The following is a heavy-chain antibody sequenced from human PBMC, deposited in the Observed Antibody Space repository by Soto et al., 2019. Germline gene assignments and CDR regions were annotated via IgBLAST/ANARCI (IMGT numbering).Heavy chain of an antibody. D-gene: IGHD2-2*01. CDR3: ARENKDVNKSTTISSGFHCMDV. Sequence: PGGSLRLSCEGSGFTFRSHSMNWVRQAPGRGLEWVASISTSSSFIYYGDSVRGRFIISRDNAKNSLDLQMDSLRVEDTAVYYCARENKDVNKSTTISSGFHCMDVWGQGITVTVSS. J-gene: IGHJ6*02. CDR2: ISTSSSFI. V-gene: IGHV3-21*01. CDR1: GFTFRSHS.